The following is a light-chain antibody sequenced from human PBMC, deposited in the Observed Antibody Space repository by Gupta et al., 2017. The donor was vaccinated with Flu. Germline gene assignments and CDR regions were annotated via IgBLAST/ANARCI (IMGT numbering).Light chain of an antibody. CDR1: QDISDF. V-gene: IGKV1-33*01. CDR2: DVS. CDR3: QQDRNLPIT. J-gene: IGKJ5*01. Sequence: DTLMTQSPPSLSASVGDRATITCQASQDISDFLNWYQQKPRKAPKLLIYDVSNLKMGVPSRFSGSRSGTDFTLTITNLQPEDIATYYCQQDRNLPITFDQGTRLDIK.